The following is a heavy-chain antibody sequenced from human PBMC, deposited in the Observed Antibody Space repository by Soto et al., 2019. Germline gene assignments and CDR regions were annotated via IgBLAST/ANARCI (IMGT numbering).Heavy chain of an antibody. CDR3: ARVRIVVSPGKAPGNYGMDV. CDR1: GGSISSNNYY. J-gene: IGHJ6*02. CDR2: IYYSGST. V-gene: IGHV4-31*03. Sequence: QVQLQESGPGLVKPSQTLSLTCTVSGGSISSNNYYWSWIRQHPGKGLEWIGYIYYSGSTYYNPSLKSRVTISVDTSKNQFSLKLSSVTAADTAVYYCARVRIVVSPGKAPGNYGMDVWGQGTTVTVSS. D-gene: IGHD3-22*01.